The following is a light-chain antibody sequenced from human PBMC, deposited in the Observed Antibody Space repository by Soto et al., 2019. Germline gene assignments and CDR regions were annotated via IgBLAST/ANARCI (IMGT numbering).Light chain of an antibody. J-gene: IGLJ1*01. V-gene: IGLV2-14*03. CDR2: DVT. CDR1: NSDVGAYNY. CDR3: SSYTTSSTYV. Sequence: QSALTQPASVSGSPGQSITISCTGTNSDVGAYNYVSWYQQHPGKAPKLMIYDVTNRPSGVSNRFSGSKPGYTASLTISGLQAEDEADYYCSSYTTSSTYVFGTGTKVTVL.